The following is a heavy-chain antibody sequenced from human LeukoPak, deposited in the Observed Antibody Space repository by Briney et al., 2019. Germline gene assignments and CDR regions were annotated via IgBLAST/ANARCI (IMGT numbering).Heavy chain of an antibody. CDR2: IRSKANSYAT. D-gene: IGHD6-13*01. V-gene: IGHV3-73*01. CDR1: GFTFSGSA. J-gene: IGHJ4*02. Sequence: GGSLRLSCAASGFTFSGSAMHWVRQASGKGLEWVGRIRSKANSYATACAASVKGRFTIPRDDLKNTTYLQMNSLKTEDTAVYYCAKASQLVRDPGFDYWGQGTLVTVSS. CDR3: AKASQLVRDPGFDY.